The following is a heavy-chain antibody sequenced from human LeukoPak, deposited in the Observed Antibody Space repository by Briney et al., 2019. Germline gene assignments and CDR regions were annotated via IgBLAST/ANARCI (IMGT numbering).Heavy chain of an antibody. D-gene: IGHD3-3*01. CDR3: ARAILSGYPDS. CDR1: SESFSGYF. J-gene: IGHJ4*02. V-gene: IGHV4-59*01. CDR2: IYCSGST. Sequence: SETLSLTCAIYSESFSGYFWSWIRQPPGKGLEWIGYIYCSGSTNYNPSLESRVTISLDTSKNQFSLKLSSVTAADTAVYYCARAILSGYPDSWGQGTLVIVFS.